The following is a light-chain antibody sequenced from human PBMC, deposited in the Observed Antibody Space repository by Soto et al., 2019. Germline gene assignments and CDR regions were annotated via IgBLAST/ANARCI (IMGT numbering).Light chain of an antibody. CDR2: DAS. Sequence: IVLTQSPANLSLSPGERATLSCRASQSVTSYLAWYQQRPGQAPRLLINDASRRATGIPDRFSGSGSGADFTLTISSLQPDDFATYYCQQYNSYSTFGQGTKVDIK. V-gene: IGKV3-11*01. J-gene: IGKJ1*01. CDR1: QSVTSY. CDR3: QQYNSYST.